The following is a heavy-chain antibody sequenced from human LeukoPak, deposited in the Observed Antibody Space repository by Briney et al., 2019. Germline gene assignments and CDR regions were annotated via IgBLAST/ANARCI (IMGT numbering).Heavy chain of an antibody. CDR3: AKGTRGYCSSTSCLVPFDY. Sequence: GGSLRLSCAASGFTFSSYGMHWVRQAPGKGLEWVAFIRYDGSNKYYADSVKGRLTISRDNSKNTLYLQMNSLRAEDTAVYYCAKGTRGYCSSTSCLVPFDYWGQGTLVTVSS. CDR2: IRYDGSNK. J-gene: IGHJ4*02. D-gene: IGHD2-2*01. CDR1: GFTFSSYG. V-gene: IGHV3-30*02.